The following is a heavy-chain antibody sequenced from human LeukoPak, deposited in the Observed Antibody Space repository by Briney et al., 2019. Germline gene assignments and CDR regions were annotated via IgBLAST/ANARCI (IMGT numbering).Heavy chain of an antibody. CDR2: IRSRGDGGTT. V-gene: IGHV3-15*07. CDR3: SQGSAQYLDY. J-gene: IGHJ4*02. CDR1: GLTLSNVW. Sequence: GGSLRLSCAVSGLTLSNVWMNWVRQAPGKGLEWVGRIRSRGDGGTTDFAAPVKGRFTISRDDSKNTLYLQMNSLTSEDTAVYYCSQGSAQYLDYWGQGTLVTVYS. D-gene: IGHD2-15*01.